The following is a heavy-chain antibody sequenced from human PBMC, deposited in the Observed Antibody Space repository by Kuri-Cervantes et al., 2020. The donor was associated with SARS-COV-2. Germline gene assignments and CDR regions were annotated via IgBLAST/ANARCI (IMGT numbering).Heavy chain of an antibody. CDR1: GGSIISSSYY. CDR3: ARGGVGYYYDSSGYSESYYYGMDV. CDR2: IYYSGRT. V-gene: IGHV4-39*01. J-gene: IGHJ6*02. D-gene: IGHD3-22*01. Sequence: SETRSPTCTVSGGSIISSSYYWGGIRQPPGKGLEWIGSIYYSGRTYYNPSLKSRVTISVDTSKNQFSLKLSSVTAADTAVYYCARGGVGYYYDSSGYSESYYYGMDVWGQGTTVTVSS.